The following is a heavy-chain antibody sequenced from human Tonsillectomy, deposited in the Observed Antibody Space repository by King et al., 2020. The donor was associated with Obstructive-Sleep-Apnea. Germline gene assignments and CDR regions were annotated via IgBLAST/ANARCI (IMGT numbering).Heavy chain of an antibody. V-gene: IGHV4-39*07. CDR3: ASLRFFDWDRRWFDP. J-gene: IGHJ5*02. D-gene: IGHD3-9*01. CDR2: IYYSGST. Sequence: QLQESGPGLVKPSETLSLTCTVSGGSISSGNYYWGWIRQPPGKGLEWIGKIYYSGSTSYNPSLKSRVTISVDTSKNQFSLKLSSVTAADTAVYYCASLRFFDWDRRWFDPWGQGILVTVSS. CDR1: GGSISSGNYY.